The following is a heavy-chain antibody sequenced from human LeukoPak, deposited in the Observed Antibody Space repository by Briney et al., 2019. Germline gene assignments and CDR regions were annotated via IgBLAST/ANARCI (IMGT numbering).Heavy chain of an antibody. CDR2: IYSGGST. D-gene: IGHD6-13*01. CDR1: GFTVSNNY. Sequence: PWGSLRLSFAAPGFTVSNNYISLVRPAPGKGLGWVSVIYSGGSTYYADSVKGRFTISRDNSKNTLYLQMNSLRAEDTAVYYCAREGARIAAAGFDYWGQGTLVTVSS. J-gene: IGHJ4*02. V-gene: IGHV3-66*01. CDR3: AREGARIAAAGFDY.